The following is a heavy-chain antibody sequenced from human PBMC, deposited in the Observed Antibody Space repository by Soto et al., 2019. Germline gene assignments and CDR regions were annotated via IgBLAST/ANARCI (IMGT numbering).Heavy chain of an antibody. Sequence: SVKVSCKASGGTFSSYTISWVRQAPGQGLEWMGRIIPILGIANYAQKFQGRVTMTRDKSTSTAYMELSSLRSEDTAVYFCARGGDTSTWYDLDYWGQGALVTVSS. V-gene: IGHV1-69*02. CDR2: IIPILGIA. J-gene: IGHJ4*02. CDR3: ARGGDTSTWYDLDY. CDR1: GGTFSSYT. D-gene: IGHD6-13*01.